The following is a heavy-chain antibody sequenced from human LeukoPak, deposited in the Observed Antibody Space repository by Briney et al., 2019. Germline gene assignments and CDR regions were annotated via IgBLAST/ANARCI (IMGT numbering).Heavy chain of an antibody. CDR2: ISPKSGGT. CDR3: ARGRVRCSGGNCYSYAFDI. J-gene: IGHJ3*02. Sequence: ASVKVSCKASGYTFIDFYMHWVRQAPGQGLEGMGWISPKSGGTNYAQKFKGRLTVTRDTSISTAYMELSWLTSDDTALYYCARGRVRCSGGNCYSYAFDIWGQGTMVTVSS. V-gene: IGHV1-2*02. D-gene: IGHD2-15*01. CDR1: GYTFIDFY.